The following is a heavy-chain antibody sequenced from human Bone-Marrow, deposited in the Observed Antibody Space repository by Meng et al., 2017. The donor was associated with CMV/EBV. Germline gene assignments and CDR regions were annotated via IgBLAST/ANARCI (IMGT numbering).Heavy chain of an antibody. D-gene: IGHD4-11*01. CDR1: GFSLSTSGMR. CDR3: ARSFSSHNKLGTVTPAETQRAFDY. CDR2: IDWDEDK. J-gene: IGHJ4*02. Sequence: SGPTLVKPTQTLTLTCTFSGFSLSTSGMRVSWIRQPPGNALEWLARIDWDEDKFYSTSLKTRLTIAKDASKNQVVLTKTNMDPVDTAPYYCARSFSSHNKLGTVTPAETQRAFDYWGQGTLVTVSS. V-gene: IGHV2-70D*14.